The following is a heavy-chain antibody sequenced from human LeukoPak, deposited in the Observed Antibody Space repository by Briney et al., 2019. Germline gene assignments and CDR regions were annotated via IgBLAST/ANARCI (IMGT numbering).Heavy chain of an antibody. D-gene: IGHD6-13*01. CDR3: ARDKYSSSWYAFGY. J-gene: IGHJ4*02. V-gene: IGHV3-21*01. CDR1: GFTFSSYS. CDR2: ISSSSSYL. Sequence: GGSLRLSCAASGFTFSSYSMNWVRQAPGKGLEWVSSISSSSSYLYYADSVRGRFTISRYNTKISLYLQMNSLRAEDTAVYYCARDKYSSSWYAFGYWGQGTLVTVSS.